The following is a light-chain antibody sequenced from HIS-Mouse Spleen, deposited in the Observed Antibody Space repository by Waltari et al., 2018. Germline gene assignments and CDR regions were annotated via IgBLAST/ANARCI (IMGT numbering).Light chain of an antibody. J-gene: IGLJ3*02. CDR3: SSYTSSSTLWV. V-gene: IGLV2-14*01. CDR2: EVS. Sequence: QSALTQPASVSGSPVQSITISCTGTSSDVGGYNYVSWYQQHPGKAPKLMVYEVSNRPSGVYNRFPGSKSGNTASLTISGLQAEDEADYYCSSYTSSSTLWVFGGGTKLTVL. CDR1: SSDVGGYNY.